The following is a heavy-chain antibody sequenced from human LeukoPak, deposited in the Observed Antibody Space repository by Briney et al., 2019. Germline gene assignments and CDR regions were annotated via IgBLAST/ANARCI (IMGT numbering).Heavy chain of an antibody. V-gene: IGHV1-69*05. Sequence: AASVKVSCKASGGTFSSYAISWVRQAPGQGLEWMGGIIPIFGTANNAQKFQGRVTITTDESPSTAYMELSSLRSEDTAVYYCAREERYSRNINWFDPWGQGTLVTVSS. CDR2: IIPIFGTA. CDR1: GGTFSSYA. CDR3: AREERYSRNINWFDP. J-gene: IGHJ5*02. D-gene: IGHD6-13*01.